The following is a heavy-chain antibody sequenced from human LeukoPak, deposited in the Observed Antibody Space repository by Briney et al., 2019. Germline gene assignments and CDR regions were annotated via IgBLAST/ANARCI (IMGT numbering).Heavy chain of an antibody. Sequence: GGSLRLSCAASGFTFSDYWIHWVRQAPGKGLVWVSRINTDGSITNYADSVKGRFSISRDNAKNTLYLQMNSLKAEDTAVYYCAKDLHPYYYDSSGYNFDYWGQGTLVTVSS. D-gene: IGHD3-22*01. CDR3: AKDLHPYYYDSSGYNFDY. V-gene: IGHV3-74*01. CDR2: INTDGSIT. J-gene: IGHJ4*02. CDR1: GFTFSDYW.